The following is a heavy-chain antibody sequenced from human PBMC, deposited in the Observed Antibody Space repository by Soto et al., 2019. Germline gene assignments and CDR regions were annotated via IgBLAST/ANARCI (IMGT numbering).Heavy chain of an antibody. V-gene: IGHV1-3*01. CDR1: GYTFTSHA. Sequence: QVQFVQAGAEVKRPGASVTVFCKASGYTFTSHAVHWVRLAPGDRLEWMGRIHAGNGKTNYYQSFQGRVNFSTDTSASTLYMELRCLKSEDTAVYYCAIAGRVAAPALDYWGQGSLLTVPS. CDR3: AIAGRVAAPALDY. D-gene: IGHD6-6*01. J-gene: IGHJ4*02. CDR2: IHAGNGKT.